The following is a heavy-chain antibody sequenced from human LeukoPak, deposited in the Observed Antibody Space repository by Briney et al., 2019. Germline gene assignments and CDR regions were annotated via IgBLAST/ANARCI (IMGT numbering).Heavy chain of an antibody. CDR2: IYYSGST. J-gene: IGHJ3*02. V-gene: IGHV4-39*07. CDR3: ARDVATHRITMIVVVRGAFDI. CDR1: GGSISSSSYY. Sequence: SETLSLTCTVSGGSISSSSYYWGWIRQPPGKGLEWIGSIYYSGSTYYNPSLKSRVTISVDTSKNQFSLKLSSVTAADTAVYYCARDVATHRITMIVVVRGAFDIWGQGTMVTVSS. D-gene: IGHD3-22*01.